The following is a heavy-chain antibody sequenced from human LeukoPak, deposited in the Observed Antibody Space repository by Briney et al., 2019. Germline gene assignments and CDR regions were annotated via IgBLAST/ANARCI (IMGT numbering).Heavy chain of an antibody. J-gene: IGHJ4*02. V-gene: IGHV7-4-1*02. D-gene: IGHD6-13*01. Sequence: ASVKVSCKASGYTFTNYAVNWVRQAPGQGLEWMGWINTNTGNPTYAQGFTGRFVFSLNTSVSTAYLQINSLKAEDTAVYYCAREGRSGSSWFLANWGQGVLVTVSS. CDR3: AREGRSGSSWFLAN. CDR2: INTNTGNP. CDR1: GYTFTNYA.